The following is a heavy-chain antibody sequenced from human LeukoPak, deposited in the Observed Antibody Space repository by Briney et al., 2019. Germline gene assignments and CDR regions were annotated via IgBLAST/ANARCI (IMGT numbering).Heavy chain of an antibody. J-gene: IGHJ5*02. D-gene: IGHD1/OR15-1a*01. CDR2: TSAHNDDT. CDR1: GYTFTSYG. Sequence: ASVKVSCKASGYTFTSYGISWVRQAPGQGLEWMGWTSAHNDDTNYAETLQGRLTMTTDVSTSTAYMELTSLRFDDTAFYYCARDWDSRNNYVDPWGQGTLVTVSS. CDR3: ARDWDSRNNYVDP. V-gene: IGHV1-18*01.